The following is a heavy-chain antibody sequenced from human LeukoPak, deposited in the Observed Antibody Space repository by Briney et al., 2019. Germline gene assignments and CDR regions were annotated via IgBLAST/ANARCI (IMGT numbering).Heavy chain of an antibody. CDR2: INHSGST. CDR3: ARKRSGYSYGYGVYYYYYMDV. D-gene: IGHD5-18*01. J-gene: IGHJ6*03. CDR1: GGSFSGYY. Sequence: NSSETLSLTCAVYGGSFSGYYWSWIRQPPGKGVEWIGEINHSGSTNYNPSLKSRVTISVDTSKNQFSLKLSSVTAADTAVYYCARKRSGYSYGYGVYYYYYMDVWGKGTTVTVSS. V-gene: IGHV4-34*01.